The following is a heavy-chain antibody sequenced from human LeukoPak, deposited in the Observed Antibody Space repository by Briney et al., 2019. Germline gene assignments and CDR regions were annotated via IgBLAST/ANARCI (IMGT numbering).Heavy chain of an antibody. V-gene: IGHV1-2*02. J-gene: IGHJ4*02. CDR1: GYTFTGYY. CDR2: INPNSGGT. CDR3: ARLGYSYGLSYFDY. Sequence: ASVKVSCKASGYTFTGYYMHWVRQAPGQGLEWMGWINPNSGGTNYAQKFQGRVTMTRDTSISTAYMELSRLRSDDTAVYYCARLGYSYGLSYFDYWGQGTLVTVSS. D-gene: IGHD5-18*01.